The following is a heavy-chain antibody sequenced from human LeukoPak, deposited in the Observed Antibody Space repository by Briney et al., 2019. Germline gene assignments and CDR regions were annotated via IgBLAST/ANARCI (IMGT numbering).Heavy chain of an antibody. D-gene: IGHD3-10*01. Sequence: ASVKVSCKASGGTFSSYAISWVRQAPGQGLEWMGRIIPILGIANYAQKFQGRVTITADKSTSTAYMELSSLRSEDTAVYYCARDPTPNYYGSGSYYRHWGQGTLVTVSS. CDR3: ARDPTPNYYGSGSYYRH. CDR2: IIPILGIA. V-gene: IGHV1-69*04. CDR1: GGTFSSYA. J-gene: IGHJ4*02.